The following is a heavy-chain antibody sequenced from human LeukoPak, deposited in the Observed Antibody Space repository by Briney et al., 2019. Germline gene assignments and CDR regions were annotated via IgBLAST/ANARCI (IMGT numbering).Heavy chain of an antibody. J-gene: IGHJ4*02. V-gene: IGHV4-59*01. D-gene: IGHD6-19*01. CDR1: GGSISSYY. Sequence: SETLSLTCTVSGGSISSYYWSWNRQPPGKGLEWIGYIYYSGSTNYNPSLKSRVTISVDTSKNQFSLKLSSVTAADTAVYYCARVGEDSSGWYADYWGQGTLVTVSS. CDR2: IYYSGST. CDR3: ARVGEDSSGWYADY.